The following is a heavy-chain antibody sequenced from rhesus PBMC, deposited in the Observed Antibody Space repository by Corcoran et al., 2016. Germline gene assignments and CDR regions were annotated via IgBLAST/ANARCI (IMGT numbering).Heavy chain of an antibody. V-gene: IGHV4-160*01. CDR1: GGSISRNY. J-gene: IGHJ6*01. CDR3: ARDEYCTGSGCYNYYGLDS. CDR2: IYGSGGST. D-gene: IGHD2-21*01. Sequence: QVQLQESGPGLVKPSETLSLTGAVSGGSISRNYWSWIRQAPGQGREWIGRIYGSGGSTDYNPSLKSRVTISTDTSKNRFSLKLSSVTAADTAVYYCARDEYCTGSGCYNYYGLDSWGQGVVVTVSS.